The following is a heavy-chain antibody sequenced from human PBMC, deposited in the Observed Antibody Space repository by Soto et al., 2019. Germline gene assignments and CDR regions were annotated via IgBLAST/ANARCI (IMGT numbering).Heavy chain of an antibody. D-gene: IGHD2-15*01. V-gene: IGHV3-23*01. CDR1: GFTFSSYA. CDR3: AKDKRGGIGGTCYDY. Sequence: PAGSLRLTCAAYGFTFSSYAVSWVRQTPGKWLEWVSVIGSSGGKTYYADSVKGRFTISRDNSKHTLYLQMNSLRAEDTAVYYCAKDKRGGIGGTCYDYWGQGTLVTVSS. CDR2: IGSSGGKT. J-gene: IGHJ4*02.